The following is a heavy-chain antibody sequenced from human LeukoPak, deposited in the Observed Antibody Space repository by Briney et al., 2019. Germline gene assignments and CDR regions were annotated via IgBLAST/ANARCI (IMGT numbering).Heavy chain of an antibody. CDR1: GGTFSSYA. V-gene: IGHV1-69*04. Sequence: GASVKVSCKASGGTFSSYAISWVRQAPGQGLEWMGRTIPILGIANYAQKFQGRVTITADKSTSTAYMELSSLRSEDTAVYYCARAIKYYGSGTLMFDPWGQGTLVTVSS. D-gene: IGHD3-10*01. J-gene: IGHJ5*02. CDR3: ARAIKYYGSGTLMFDP. CDR2: TIPILGIA.